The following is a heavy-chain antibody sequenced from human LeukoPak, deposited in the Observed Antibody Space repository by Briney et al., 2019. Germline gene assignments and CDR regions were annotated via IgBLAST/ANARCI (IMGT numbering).Heavy chain of an antibody. CDR2: IYSGGST. J-gene: IGHJ5*02. V-gene: IGHV3-66*02. D-gene: IGHD7-27*01. CDR1: GFTVSSNY. CDR3: ARSPGNWEEVGWFDP. Sequence: GSLRLSCAASGFTVSSNYMSWVRQAPGKGLEWVSVIYSGGSTYYADSVKGRFTISRDNSKNTLYLQMNSLRAEDTAVYYCARSPGNWEEVGWFDPWGQGTLVTVSS.